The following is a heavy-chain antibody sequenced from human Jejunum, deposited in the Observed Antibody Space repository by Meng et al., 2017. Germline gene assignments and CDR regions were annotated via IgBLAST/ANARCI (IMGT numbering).Heavy chain of an antibody. Sequence: SGSTLVKPTQTITLTCTFSGFSLSTSGVGVGWIRQPPGKALECLALIYWDDDKRYNPSLKNRLTITKDTSKNQVVLTMTNMDPVDKATYYCAHTLEYRSNYNVSWFDPWGQGTLVTVSS. V-gene: IGHV2-5*02. CDR2: IYWDDDK. CDR1: GFSLSTSGVG. CDR3: AHTLEYRSNYNVSWFDP. D-gene: IGHD4-11*01. J-gene: IGHJ5*02.